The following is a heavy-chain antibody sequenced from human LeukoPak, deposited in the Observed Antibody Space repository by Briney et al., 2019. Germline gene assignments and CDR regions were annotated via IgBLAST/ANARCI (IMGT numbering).Heavy chain of an antibody. V-gene: IGHV1-8*01. CDR3: ARGPRHSGSCLGY. Sequence: AASVKVSCKASGYTFTSYDINWVRQATGQGLEWRGWMNPYSGNTGYAQKFQGRVTMTRNTSISTAYMELSSLRSEDTAVYYCARGPRHSGSCLGYWGQGTLVTVSS. J-gene: IGHJ4*02. CDR1: GYTFTSYD. CDR2: MNPYSGNT. D-gene: IGHD6-13*01.